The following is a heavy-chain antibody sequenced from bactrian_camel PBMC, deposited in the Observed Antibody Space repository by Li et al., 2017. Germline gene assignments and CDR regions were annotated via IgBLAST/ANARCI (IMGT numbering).Heavy chain of an antibody. CDR2: IYTGRGGRST. V-gene: IGHV3S31*01. CDR3: AFGSRPGWCSLRLRGADFGH. D-gene: IGHD3*01. Sequence: DVQLVESGGGSVQAGGSLKLSCASSGWTYAMYCTGWFRQAPGKEREGIASIYTGRGGRSTHYRGSVKGRFTITQENDKSALHLRMNSLKPEDTASYYCAFGSRPGWCSLRLRGADFGHWGQGTQVTVS. CDR1: GWTYAMYC. J-gene: IGHJ6*01.